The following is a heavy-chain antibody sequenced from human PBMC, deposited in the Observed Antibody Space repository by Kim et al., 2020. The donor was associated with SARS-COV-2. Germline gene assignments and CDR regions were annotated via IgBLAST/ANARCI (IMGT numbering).Heavy chain of an antibody. Sequence: GGSLRLSCAASGFTFDDYAIHWVRQAPGKGLEWVSGITWNSGSVDYADSVKGRFTISRDNAKNSLYLQMNSLRAEDTALYYCAKDPTPFGELLVWYFDLWGRGTLVTVSS. J-gene: IGHJ2*01. CDR1: GFTFDDYA. V-gene: IGHV3-9*01. D-gene: IGHD3-10*01. CDR2: ITWNSGSV. CDR3: AKDPTPFGELLVWYFDL.